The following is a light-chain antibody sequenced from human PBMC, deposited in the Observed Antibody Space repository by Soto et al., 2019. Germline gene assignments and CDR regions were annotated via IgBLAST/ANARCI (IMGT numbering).Light chain of an antibody. CDR1: QSVVTY. V-gene: IGKV3-11*01. CDR2: DVS. CDR3: QQRSTWPKT. Sequence: EVVLTQSPATVSLSPGQSATLSCRASQSVVTYLAWYQQKPGQAPRLLIYDVSYRAAGVPARFSGSGSGTDFTLTISSLEPEDFAVYYCQQRSTWPKTFGQGTKLEIK. J-gene: IGKJ2*01.